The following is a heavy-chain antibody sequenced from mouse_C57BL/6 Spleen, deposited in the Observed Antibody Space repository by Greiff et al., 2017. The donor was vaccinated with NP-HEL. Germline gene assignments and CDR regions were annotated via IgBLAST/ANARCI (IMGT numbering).Heavy chain of an antibody. CDR3: AGFYYYCSSYGYAMDY. Sequence: QVQLQQSGPGLVQPSQSLSITCTVSGFSLTSYGVHWVRQSPGKGLEWLGVIWSGGSTDYNAAFISSLSISKDNSKSQVFFKMNSLQADDTAIYYCAGFYYYCSSYGYAMDYWGQGTSVTVSS. CDR1: GFSLTSYG. D-gene: IGHD1-1*01. V-gene: IGHV2-2*01. CDR2: IWSGGST. J-gene: IGHJ4*01.